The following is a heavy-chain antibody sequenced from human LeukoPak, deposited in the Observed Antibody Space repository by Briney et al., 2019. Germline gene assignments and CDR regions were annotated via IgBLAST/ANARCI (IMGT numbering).Heavy chain of an antibody. CDR3: ARDTGTGDYVFDY. CDR1: GYTFSAHF. J-gene: IGHJ4*02. D-gene: IGHD4-17*01. V-gene: IGHV1-2*02. Sequence: ASVKVSCKTSGYTFSAHFMHWVRQAPGQGPEWMGWINTKSGGTRYAQKFQGRVTVTRDTSISTADMELTSLTSDDTAVYYCARDTGTGDYVFDYWGQGTLVTVSS. CDR2: INTKSGGT.